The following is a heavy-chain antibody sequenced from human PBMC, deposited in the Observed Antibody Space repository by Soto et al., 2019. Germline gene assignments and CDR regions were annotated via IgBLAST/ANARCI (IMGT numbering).Heavy chain of an antibody. V-gene: IGHV3-74*01. CDR1: GFIFSNFW. D-gene: IGHD2-2*01. CDR2: VNTDGSTT. CDR3: TRGAWDCGSASCLINR. J-gene: IGHJ5*02. Sequence: GGSLRLSCEASGFIFSNFWMHWVRQVPGRGLVWVSGVNTDGSTTAYADSVMGRFTISRDNARKKVFLEMNSLRAEETAIYYCTRGAWDCGSASCLINRWGQGTLVTVSS.